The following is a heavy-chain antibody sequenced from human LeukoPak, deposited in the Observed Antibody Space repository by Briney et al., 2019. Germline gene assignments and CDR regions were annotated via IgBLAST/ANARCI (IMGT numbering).Heavy chain of an antibody. D-gene: IGHD1-7*01. J-gene: IGHJ4*02. V-gene: IGHV3-66*01. Sequence: GGSLRLSCAASGFTVSSDFVGWVRQAPGKGLEWISVIYSTGNTFYADSVKGRFTISRDNSKNTVSLQMNSLRAEDTAVYYCARDVNYDHHYWGQGTLVTVSS. CDR3: ARDVNYDHHY. CDR1: GFTVSSDF. CDR2: IYSTGNT.